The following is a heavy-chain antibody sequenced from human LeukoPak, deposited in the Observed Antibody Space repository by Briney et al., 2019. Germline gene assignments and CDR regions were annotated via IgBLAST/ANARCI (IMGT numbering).Heavy chain of an antibody. Sequence: GTLRLSCAASGFTFSTYGMSWVRQAPGKGLEWVSTLSTSTTRTYYADSVKGRFTISRDNSKRTLYLQMNSLRAEDTAVYYCAKDLVSPHPGLAAAGTFDYWGQGTLVTVSS. CDR3: AKDLVSPHPGLAAAGTFDY. CDR1: GFTFSTYG. D-gene: IGHD6-13*01. V-gene: IGHV3-23*01. J-gene: IGHJ4*02. CDR2: LSTSTTRT.